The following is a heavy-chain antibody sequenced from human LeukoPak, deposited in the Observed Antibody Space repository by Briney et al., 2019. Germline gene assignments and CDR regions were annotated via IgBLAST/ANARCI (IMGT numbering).Heavy chain of an antibody. D-gene: IGHD3-10*01. CDR2: ISYDGSNK. CDR3: AREPGYYFDY. Sequence: GGSLRLSCAASGFTFSSYAMSWVRQAPGKGLEWVAVISYDGSNKYYADSVKGRFTISRDNSKNTLYLQMNSLRAEDTAVYHCAREPGYYFDYWGQGTLVTVSS. V-gene: IGHV3-30-3*01. CDR1: GFTFSSYA. J-gene: IGHJ4*02.